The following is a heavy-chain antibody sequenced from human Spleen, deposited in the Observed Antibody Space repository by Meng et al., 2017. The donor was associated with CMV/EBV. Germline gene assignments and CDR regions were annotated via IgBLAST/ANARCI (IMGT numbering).Heavy chain of an antibody. V-gene: IGHV1-69*05. CDR2: IIPIFGRA. J-gene: IGHJ4*02. CDR1: YA. Sequence: YASSWVRQARRKGLEWMGGIIPIFGRANYAQKFQGRVTITTDESRSTAYMELSSLRSEDTAVYYCARIGFCSGTTCYTGDYSSRHFDYWGQGTLVTVSS. CDR3: ARIGFCSGTTCYTGDYSSRHFDY. D-gene: IGHD2-2*02.